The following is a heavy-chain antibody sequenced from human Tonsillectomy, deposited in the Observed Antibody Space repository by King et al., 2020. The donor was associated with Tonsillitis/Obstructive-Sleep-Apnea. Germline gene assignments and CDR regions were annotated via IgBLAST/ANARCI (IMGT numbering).Heavy chain of an antibody. J-gene: IGHJ6*02. CDR1: GGSVSSGAYY. CDR2: IYDSGNT. Sequence: VQLQESGPGLVKPSQTLSLTCTVSGGSVSSGAYYWNWIRQHPGKGLEWIGNIYDSGNTYYNPSLKSRVIISVDTAKNQFSLKLSSVTAADTAVYCCARDRDGMDVWGQGTTVTVSS. V-gene: IGHV4-31*03. CDR3: ARDRDGMDV.